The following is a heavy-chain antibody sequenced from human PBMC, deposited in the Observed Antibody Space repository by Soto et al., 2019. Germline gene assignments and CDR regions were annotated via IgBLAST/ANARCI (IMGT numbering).Heavy chain of an antibody. CDR1: GYNFTSCG. CDR3: ARDKYYCDY. V-gene: IGHV1-18*01. CDR2: ISAYNGNT. J-gene: IGHJ4*02. Sequence: APVRVSDRGAGYNFTSCGMTYVRQAPGQGLEWMGWISAYNGNTNYAQKLQGRVTMTTDTSTSTAYMELRSLRSDDTAVYYCARDKYYCDYWGQGTLVTVSS.